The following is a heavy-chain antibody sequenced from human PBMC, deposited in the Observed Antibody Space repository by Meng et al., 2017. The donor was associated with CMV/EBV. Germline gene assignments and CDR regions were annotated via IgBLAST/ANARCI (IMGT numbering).Heavy chain of an antibody. CDR2: INHSGST. CDR3: ARGRSFGG. J-gene: IGHJ3*01. V-gene: IGHV4-34*01. D-gene: IGHD3-10*01. CDR1: GGSFSGYY. Sequence: SCAVYGGSFSGYYWSWIRQPPGKGLEWIGEINHSGSTNYNPSLKSRVTISVDTSKNQFSLKLSSVTAADTAVYYCARGRSFGGWGQGTMVTVSS.